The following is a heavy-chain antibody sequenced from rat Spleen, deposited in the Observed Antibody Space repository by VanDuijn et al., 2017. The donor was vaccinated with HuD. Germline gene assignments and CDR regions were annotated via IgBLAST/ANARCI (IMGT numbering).Heavy chain of an antibody. D-gene: IGHD1-9*01. CDR3: TKDQTYYGLFDC. CDR1: GFTFNNYW. Sequence: EVQLVESGGGLVQPGRSLKLSCVASGFTFNNYWMTWIRQAPGRGLEWVASITNTGGGTYYPDSVKGRFTISRDNAKSTLYLQMNSLRSEDTATYDCTKDQTYYGLFDCWGQGVMVTVSS. J-gene: IGHJ2*01. CDR2: ITNTGGGT. V-gene: IGHV5-31*01.